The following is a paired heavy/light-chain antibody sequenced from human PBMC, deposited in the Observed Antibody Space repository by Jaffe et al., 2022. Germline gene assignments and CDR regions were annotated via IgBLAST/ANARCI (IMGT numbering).Light chain of an antibody. Sequence: SYELTQPPSVSVSPGQTASITCSGDKLGDKYACWYQQKPGQSPVLVIYQDSKRPSGIPERFSGSNSGNTATLTISGTQAMDEADYYCQAWDSSTAGEVVFGGGTKLTVL. CDR2: QDS. CDR3: QAWDSSTAGEVV. J-gene: IGLJ2*01. V-gene: IGLV3-1*01. CDR1: KLGDKY.
Heavy chain of an antibody. J-gene: IGHJ5*02. V-gene: IGHV3-11*01. Sequence: QVQLVESGGGLVKPGGSLRLSCAASGFTFSDYYMSWIRQAPGKGLEWVSYISSSGSTIYYADSVKGRFTISRDNAKNSLYLQMNSLRAEDTAVYYCARGAVGEVNWFDPWGQGTLVTVSS. CDR3: ARGAVGEVNWFDP. CDR1: GFTFSDYY. CDR2: ISSSGSTI. D-gene: IGHD3-10*01.